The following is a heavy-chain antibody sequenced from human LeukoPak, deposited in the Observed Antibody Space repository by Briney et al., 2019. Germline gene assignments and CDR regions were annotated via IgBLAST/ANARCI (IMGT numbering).Heavy chain of an antibody. CDR3: ARVEQQRDGAFDI. CDR2: IYSGDGT. D-gene: IGHD6-13*01. J-gene: IGHJ3*02. Sequence: GGSLRLSCAASGFSFRNSWMSWVRQAPGKGLEWVSVIYSGDGTNYADSVKGRFTISRDNSKNMLYLQMNSLRAEDTAVYYCARVEQQRDGAFDIWGQGTMVTVSS. CDR1: GFSFRNSW. V-gene: IGHV3-53*01.